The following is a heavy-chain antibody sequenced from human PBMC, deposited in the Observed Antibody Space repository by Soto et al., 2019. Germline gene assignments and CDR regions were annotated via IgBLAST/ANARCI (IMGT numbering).Heavy chain of an antibody. Sequence: GASVKVSCKASGGTFSSYCISWVRQAPGQGLEWMGGIIPIFGTANYAQKFQGRVTITADESTSTAYMELSSLRSEDTAVYYCARAPNRAVAGARYYYYYGMDVWGQGTTVTVSS. CDR3: ARAPNRAVAGARYYYYYGMDV. CDR2: IIPIFGTA. J-gene: IGHJ6*02. V-gene: IGHV1-69*13. CDR1: GGTFSSYC. D-gene: IGHD6-19*01.